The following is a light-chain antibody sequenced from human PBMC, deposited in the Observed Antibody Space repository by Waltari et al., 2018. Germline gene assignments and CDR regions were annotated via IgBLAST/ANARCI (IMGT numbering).Light chain of an antibody. CDR3: QQYSNWPPLT. Sequence: EIVMTQSPATLSVSPGERATPSCRASQSVSSNLAWYQQKAGQAPRLLIYGASTRDTGIAARFSGSGSETEFTLTISSLQSEDFAVYYCQQYSNWPPLTFGGGTKVEIK. V-gene: IGKV3-15*01. CDR1: QSVSSN. CDR2: GAS. J-gene: IGKJ4*01.